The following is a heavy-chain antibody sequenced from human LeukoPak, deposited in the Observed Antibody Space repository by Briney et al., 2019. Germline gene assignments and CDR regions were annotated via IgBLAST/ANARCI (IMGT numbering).Heavy chain of an antibody. CDR1: GFTFSSYS. CDR2: ISSSSSYI. Sequence: GGSLRLSCAASGFTFSSYSMNWVRQAPGKGLEWVSSISSSSSYIYYADSVKGRFTISRDNAKNSLYLQMNSLRAEDTAVYYCARDLGKIGGNSSPFDYWARGPWSPSPQ. CDR3: ARDLGKIGGNSSPFDY. D-gene: IGHD4-23*01. J-gene: IGHJ4*02. V-gene: IGHV3-21*01.